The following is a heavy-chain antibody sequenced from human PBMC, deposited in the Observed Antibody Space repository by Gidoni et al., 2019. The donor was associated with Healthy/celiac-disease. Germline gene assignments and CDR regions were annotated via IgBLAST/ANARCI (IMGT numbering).Heavy chain of an antibody. V-gene: IGHV4-59*01. J-gene: IGHJ4*02. Sequence: QVQLQESGPGLVKPSETLSLTCTVPGCSLSSYYWRWIRQPPGKGLEWIWYIYYSGSTNYNPSLKSRVTIAVDTSKNQFALKLSSVTAADTAVYYCARVIYYYDSSGYGYWGQGTLVTVSS. CDR1: GCSLSSYY. D-gene: IGHD3-22*01. CDR3: ARVIYYYDSSGYGY. CDR2: IYYSGST.